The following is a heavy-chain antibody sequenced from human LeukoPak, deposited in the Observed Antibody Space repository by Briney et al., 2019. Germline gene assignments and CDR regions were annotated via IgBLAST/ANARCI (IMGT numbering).Heavy chain of an antibody. V-gene: IGHV4-38-2*02. CDR1: DYSISSGYY. CDR2: IYHSGST. CDR3: ARDPGYSSSSSNFDY. Sequence: SETLSLTCTVFDYSISSGYYWGWIRQPPGKGLEWIGSIYHSGSTYYNPSLKSRVTISVDTSKNQFSLKLSSVTAADTAVYYCARDPGYSSSSSNFDYWGQGVLVTVSS. D-gene: IGHD6-6*01. J-gene: IGHJ4*02.